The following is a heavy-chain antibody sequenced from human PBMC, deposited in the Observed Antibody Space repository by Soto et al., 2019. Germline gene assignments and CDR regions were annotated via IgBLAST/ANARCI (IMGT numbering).Heavy chain of an antibody. D-gene: IGHD2-21*02. CDR3: VRDTVAYCGGDCYPFDS. J-gene: IGHJ4*02. CDR1: GFTFSSYG. V-gene: IGHV3-33*01. CDR2: IWHDGSKK. Sequence: PGGSLRLSCAASGFTFSSYGMHWVRQAPGKGLEWVAVIWHDGSKKYYADSMRGRFTISRDNSKNTMFLQMNSLRGEDTAVYYCVRDTVAYCGGDCYPFDSWGQGTQVTVPQ.